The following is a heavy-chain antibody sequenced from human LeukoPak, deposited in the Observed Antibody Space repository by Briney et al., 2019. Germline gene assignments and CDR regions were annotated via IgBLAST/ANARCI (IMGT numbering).Heavy chain of an antibody. J-gene: IGHJ5*02. CDR2: INPNSGGT. CDR3: AREGYCGGDCYSWWFDP. V-gene: IGHV1-2*02. D-gene: IGHD2-21*02. CDR1: GYTFTGYY. Sequence: ASVKVSCKASGYTFTGYYMHWVRQAPGQGLEWMGWINPNSGGTNYAQKFQGRVTMTRDTSISTAYMELSRLRSDDTAVYYCAREGYCGGDCYSWWFDPWGQGTLVTVSS.